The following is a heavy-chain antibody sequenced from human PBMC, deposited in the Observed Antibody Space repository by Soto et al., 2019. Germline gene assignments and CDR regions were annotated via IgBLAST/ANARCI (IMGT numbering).Heavy chain of an antibody. V-gene: IGHV1-3*05. CDR2: INAGNDNT. J-gene: IGHJ4*02. CDR1: GYTFTSYA. Sequence: QVQLVQSGAEEKQPGASVKVSCKASGYTFTSYAMHWVRQAPGQRLEWMGWINAGNDNTKYSQKFQGRVTITRDTXXXXXXXXXXXXXXXXXXXXXXXXXXXXXXXXGYWGQGTLVTVSS. CDR3: XXXXXXXXXXGY.